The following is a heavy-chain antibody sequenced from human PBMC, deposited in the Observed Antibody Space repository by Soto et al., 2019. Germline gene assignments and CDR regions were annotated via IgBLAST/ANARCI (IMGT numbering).Heavy chain of an antibody. D-gene: IGHD6-19*01. CDR1: GGSFSGYY. CDR3: ARGAVAGTNPPYYYYYYMDV. V-gene: IGHV4-34*01. J-gene: IGHJ6*03. Sequence: SETLSLTCAVYGGSFSGYYWSWIRQPPGKGLEWIGEINHSGSTNYNPSLKSRVTISVDTSKNQFSLKLSSVTAADTAVYYCARGAVAGTNPPYYYYYYMDVWGKGTTVTVSS. CDR2: INHSGST.